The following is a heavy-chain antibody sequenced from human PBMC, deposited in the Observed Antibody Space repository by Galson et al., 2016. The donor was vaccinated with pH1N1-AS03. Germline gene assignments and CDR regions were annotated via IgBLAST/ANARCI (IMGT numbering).Heavy chain of an antibody. Sequence: SLRLSCAASGFTFSSYWMHWVRHLPGKGLVWVSGIDSVGSNTYYADSVRGRFTISRDNAKNTLYLQMNSLRAEDTALYYCADPFGLPWGQGTLITVSS. V-gene: IGHV3-74*01. D-gene: IGHD2/OR15-2a*01. CDR3: ADPFGLP. CDR1: GFTFSSYW. CDR2: IDSVGSNT. J-gene: IGHJ5*02.